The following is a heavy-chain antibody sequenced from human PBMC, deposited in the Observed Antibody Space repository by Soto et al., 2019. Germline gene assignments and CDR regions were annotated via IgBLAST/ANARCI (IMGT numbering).Heavy chain of an antibody. CDR1: GYTFTGYY. D-gene: IGHD6-13*01. V-gene: IGHV1-2*04. CDR3: ARGCESSSLDAFDI. CDR2: INPNSGGT. Sequence: ASVKVSCKASGYTFTGYYMHWVRQAPGQGLEWMGWINPNSGGTNYAQKFQGWVTMTRDTSISTAYMELSRLRSDDTAVYYCARGCESSSLDAFDIWGQGTMVTVSS. J-gene: IGHJ3*02.